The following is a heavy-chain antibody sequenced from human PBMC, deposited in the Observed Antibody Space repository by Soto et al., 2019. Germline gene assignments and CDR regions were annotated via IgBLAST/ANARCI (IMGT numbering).Heavy chain of an antibody. Sequence: GGSLRLSCAASGFTFSNAWMNWVRQAPGKGLEWVGRIKSKTDGGTTDYAAPVKGRFTISRDDSKNTLYLQTNSLKTEDTAVYYCTTGTMVRGVIISHFDYWGQGTLVTVSS. V-gene: IGHV3-15*07. D-gene: IGHD3-10*01. CDR1: GFTFSNAW. CDR2: IKSKTDGGTT. J-gene: IGHJ4*02. CDR3: TTGTMVRGVIISHFDY.